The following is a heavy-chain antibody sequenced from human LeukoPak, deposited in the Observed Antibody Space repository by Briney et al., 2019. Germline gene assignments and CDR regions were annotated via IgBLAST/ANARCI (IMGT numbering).Heavy chain of an antibody. CDR3: ARARGRAYYYYYGMDV. J-gene: IGHJ6*02. D-gene: IGHD3-10*01. Sequence: SETLSLTCTVSGGSISSYYWSWIRQPPGKGLEWIGYIYYSGSTNYNPSLKSRVTISVDTSKNQFSLKLSSVTAADSAVYYCARARGRAYYYYYGMDVWGQGTTVTVSS. V-gene: IGHV4-59*01. CDR1: GGSISSYY. CDR2: IYYSGST.